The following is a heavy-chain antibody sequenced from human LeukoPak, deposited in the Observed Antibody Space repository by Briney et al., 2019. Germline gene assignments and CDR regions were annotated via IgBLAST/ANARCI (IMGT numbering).Heavy chain of an antibody. CDR2: MNPNSGNT. Sequence: ASVKVSCKASGYTFTSYDINWVRQATGQGLEWMGWMNPNSGNTGYAQKFQGRVTMTRNTSTSTAYMELSSLRSDDTAVYYCARELGKWELNNWFDPWGQGTLVTVSS. V-gene: IGHV1-8*01. CDR3: ARELGKWELNNWFDP. D-gene: IGHD1-26*01. J-gene: IGHJ5*02. CDR1: GYTFTSYD.